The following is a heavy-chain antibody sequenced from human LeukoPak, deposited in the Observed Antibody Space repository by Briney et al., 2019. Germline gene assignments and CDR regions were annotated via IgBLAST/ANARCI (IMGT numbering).Heavy chain of an antibody. J-gene: IGHJ4*02. D-gene: IGHD1-26*01. Sequence: GGSLSLSCTASGFTFGDYAMSWVRQAPGKGLEWVGFITSKTYGATTDYAASVKGRFTISRDDSKSIAYLQMNSLKSEDRAVYYCSRHIVGARTFFDYWGQGALVTVSS. CDR2: ITSKTYGATT. CDR3: SRHIVGARTFFDY. V-gene: IGHV3-49*04. CDR1: GFTFGDYA.